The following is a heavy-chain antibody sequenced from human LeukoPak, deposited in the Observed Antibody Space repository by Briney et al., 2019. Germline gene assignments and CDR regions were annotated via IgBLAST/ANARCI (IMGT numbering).Heavy chain of an antibody. Sequence: GGSLRFSCAASGFAFSTYAMHWVRQAPGKGLEWVAVISYNGSEIYYGDPVKGRFTISRDNSNNTLYLQMNELRVEDTAVYHCAKAGCSSARCYTNYWGQGTWVTVSS. CDR2: ISYNGSEI. V-gene: IGHV3-30*18. CDR1: GFAFSTYA. CDR3: AKAGCSSARCYTNY. D-gene: IGHD2-2*02. J-gene: IGHJ4*02.